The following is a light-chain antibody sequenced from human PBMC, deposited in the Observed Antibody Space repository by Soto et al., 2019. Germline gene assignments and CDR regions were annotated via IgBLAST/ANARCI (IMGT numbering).Light chain of an antibody. J-gene: IGKJ1*01. V-gene: IGKV3-11*01. CDR3: QQYNSYSWT. Sequence: EIVLTQPPATLSLSPGEGATLSCRASQSINTYLAWYQQKPGQAPRLLIYDASKRATGIPARFSGSGSGTEFTLTISSLQPDDFATYYCQQYNSYSWTFGQGTKVDIK. CDR1: QSINTY. CDR2: DAS.